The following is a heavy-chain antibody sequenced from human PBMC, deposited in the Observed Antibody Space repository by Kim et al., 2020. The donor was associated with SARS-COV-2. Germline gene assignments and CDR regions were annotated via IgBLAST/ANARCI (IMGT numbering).Heavy chain of an antibody. D-gene: IGHD7-27*01. CDR1: GFTFSDYY. CDR2: ISSSSSYT. Sequence: GGSLRLSCAASGFTFSDYYMSWIRQAPGKGLEWVSYISSSSSYTNYADSVKGRFTISRDNAKNSLYLQMNSLIAEDTAVYYCASAGDRGGGYYYYGMDVWGQGTTVTVSS. CDR3: ASAGDRGGGYYYYGMDV. V-gene: IGHV3-11*06. J-gene: IGHJ6*02.